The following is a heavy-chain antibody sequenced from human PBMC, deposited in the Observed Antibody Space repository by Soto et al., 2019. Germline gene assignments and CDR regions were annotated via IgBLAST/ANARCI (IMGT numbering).Heavy chain of an antibody. D-gene: IGHD2-15*01. CDR1: GFTFSSYA. CDR2: ISATGGSA. V-gene: IGHV3-23*01. CDR3: AKGTTAVYCFDV. Sequence: DVQLLESGGGLVQPGGSLRLSCAASGFTFSSYAMSWVRQAPGKGLEWVSAISATGGSAFYAGAVKGRFTISRDNSRNAVFLQVDSLVTEDTGVYYCAKGTTAVYCFDVWGQGTVVTVSS. J-gene: IGHJ4*02.